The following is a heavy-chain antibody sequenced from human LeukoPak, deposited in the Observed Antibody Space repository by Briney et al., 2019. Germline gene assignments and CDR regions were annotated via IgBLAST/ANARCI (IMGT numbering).Heavy chain of an antibody. D-gene: IGHD4-11*01. V-gene: IGHV4-59*08. CDR1: GGSISRYY. CDR3: ARYSNYVRYYFDY. J-gene: IGHJ4*02. CDR2: IYYSGST. Sequence: SETLSLTCTVSGGSISRYYWSWIRQPPGKGLEWIGYIYYSGSTNYNPSLKSRVTISVDTSKNQFSLKLSSVTAADTAVYYCARYSNYVRYYFDYWGQGTLATVSS.